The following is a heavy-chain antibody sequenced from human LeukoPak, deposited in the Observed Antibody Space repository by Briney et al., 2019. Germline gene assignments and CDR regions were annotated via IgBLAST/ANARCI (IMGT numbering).Heavy chain of an antibody. CDR1: GFTVSSDY. Sequence: GGSLRLSCAASGFTVSSDYMNWVRQAPGKGLEWVSVISDSGRTYYADSVKGRFIISTDSSKNTLYLQMNSLRAEDTAVYYCARDTQVSSSWSLDYWGQGTLVTVSS. J-gene: IGHJ4*02. V-gene: IGHV3-66*01. CDR2: ISDSGRT. D-gene: IGHD6-13*01. CDR3: ARDTQVSSSWSLDY.